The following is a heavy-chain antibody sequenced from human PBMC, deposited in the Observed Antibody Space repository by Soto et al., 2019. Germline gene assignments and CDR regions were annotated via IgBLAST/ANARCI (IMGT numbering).Heavy chain of an antibody. V-gene: IGHV3-33*01. CDR2: IWYDGSNK. CDR3: ARSRQLWSRYYYYYGMDV. CDR1: GFTFSSYG. J-gene: IGHJ6*02. Sequence: QVQLVESGGGVVQPGRSLRLSCAASGFTFSSYGMHWVRQAPGKGLEWVAVIWYDGSNKYYADSVKGRFTISRDNSKNTLYLQMNSLRAEDTAVYYCARSRQLWSRYYYYYGMDVWGQGTTVTVSS. D-gene: IGHD5-18*01.